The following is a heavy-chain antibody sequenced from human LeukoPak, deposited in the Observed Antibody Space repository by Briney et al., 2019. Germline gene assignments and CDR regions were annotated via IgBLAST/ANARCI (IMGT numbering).Heavy chain of an antibody. CDR3: AREDYYDSSGCAFDI. J-gene: IGHJ3*02. CDR2: VKQVGSKT. Sequence: GGSLRLSCAAAGFIFSDYWMTWVRQAPGKGLEWVASVKQVGSKTFYVDSVKGRFTISRDNAKNSLYLQMNSLGAEDTAVYYCAREDYYDSSGCAFDIWGQGTMVTFSS. D-gene: IGHD3-22*01. CDR1: GFIFSDYW. V-gene: IGHV3-7*01.